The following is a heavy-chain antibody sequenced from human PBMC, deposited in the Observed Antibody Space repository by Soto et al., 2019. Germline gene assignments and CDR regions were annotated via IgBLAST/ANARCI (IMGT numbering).Heavy chain of an antibody. CDR1: GGSFSGYY. J-gene: IGHJ5*02. D-gene: IGHD6-13*01. CDR2: INHSGST. CDR3: ARGLAIAAAGKWAGWFDP. Sequence: PSETLSLTCAVYGGSFSGYYWSWIRQPPGKGLEWIGEINHSGSTNYNPSLKSRVTISVDTSKNQFSLKLSSVTAADTAVYYCARGLAIAAAGKWAGWFDPWGQGTLVTVSS. V-gene: IGHV4-34*01.